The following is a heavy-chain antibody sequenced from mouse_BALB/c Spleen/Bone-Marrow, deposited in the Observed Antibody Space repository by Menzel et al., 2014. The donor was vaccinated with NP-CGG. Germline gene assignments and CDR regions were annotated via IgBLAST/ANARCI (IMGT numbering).Heavy chain of an antibody. V-gene: IGHV7-3*02. CDR2: IRNKANGYTT. CDR1: GFTFTDYY. Sequence: EAKLVESGGGLVQPGGSLRLSCATSGFTFTDYYMNWVRQPPGKALEWLGFIRNKANGYTTEYSASVKGRFTISRDNSQSILYLQMNTLRAEDSATYYCARDKGGILFDYWGQGTTLTVSS. J-gene: IGHJ2*01. CDR3: ARDKGGILFDY. D-gene: IGHD1-1*02.